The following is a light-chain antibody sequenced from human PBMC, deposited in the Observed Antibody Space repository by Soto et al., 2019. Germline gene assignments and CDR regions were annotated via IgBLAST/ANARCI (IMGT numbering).Light chain of an antibody. Sequence: EFVLTQSPGTLSLSPGERATLSCRASQSVGSSYLAWYQQKPGQAPRVLIYGTSSRATGIPDRFSGSGSGTDFTLTISRLEPEDFEVYYCQQYTTSSWTFGQGTKVDIK. CDR2: GTS. V-gene: IGKV3-20*01. CDR3: QQYTTSSWT. CDR1: QSVGSSY. J-gene: IGKJ1*01.